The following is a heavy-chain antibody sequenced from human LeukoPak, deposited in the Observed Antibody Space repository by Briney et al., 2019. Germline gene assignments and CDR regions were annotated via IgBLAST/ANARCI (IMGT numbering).Heavy chain of an antibody. V-gene: IGHV1-2*02. CDR1: GYTFTGYY. CDR3: ARVFLWVEDSSGFDY. CDR2: INPNSGGT. J-gene: IGHJ4*02. Sequence: GASVKVSCKASGYTFTGYYMHWVRQAPGQGLEWMGWINPNSGGTNYAQKFQGRVAMTRDTSISTAYMELSRLRSDDTAVYYCARVFLWVEDSSGFDYWGQGTLVTVSS. D-gene: IGHD3-22*01.